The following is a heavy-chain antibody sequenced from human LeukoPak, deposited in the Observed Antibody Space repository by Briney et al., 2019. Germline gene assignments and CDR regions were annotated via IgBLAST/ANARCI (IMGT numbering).Heavy chain of an antibody. J-gene: IGHJ4*02. CDR3: ARDDYSDYYDSSGPDY. Sequence: HPGGSLRLSCAASGLTFSVYYMSWIRQAPGKGLEWVSYISSSGSTIYYADSVKGRFTISRDNAKNSLYLQMNSLRAEDTAVYYCARDDYSDYYDSSGPDYWGQGTLVTVSS. D-gene: IGHD3-22*01. CDR2: ISSSGSTI. CDR1: GLTFSVYY. V-gene: IGHV3-11*01.